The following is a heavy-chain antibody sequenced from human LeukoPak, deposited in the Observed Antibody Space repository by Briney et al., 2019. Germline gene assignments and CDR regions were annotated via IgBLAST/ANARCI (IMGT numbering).Heavy chain of an antibody. D-gene: IGHD3-22*01. Sequence: GASVKVSCKASGYTFTKYGVSWVRQAPGQGLEWMGWIRGDNNNADYAQKFQDRVTMTTDTSTTTAYMGLKSLRSDDTAVYYCAREGLNYDDNTCDYWGQGTLVTVSS. V-gene: IGHV1-18*01. J-gene: IGHJ4*02. CDR1: GYTFTKYG. CDR2: IRGDNNNA. CDR3: AREGLNYDDNTCDY.